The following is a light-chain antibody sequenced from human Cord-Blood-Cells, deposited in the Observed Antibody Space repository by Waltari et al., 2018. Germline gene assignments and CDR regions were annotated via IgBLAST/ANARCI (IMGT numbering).Light chain of an antibody. V-gene: IGKV1-33*01. CDR3: QQYDNLYT. J-gene: IGKJ2*01. Sequence: DIQMTQSPSSLSASVGDRVTITRQESQDISNYLNWYQQKPGKAPKLLIYDASNLETGVPSRFSGSGSGTDFTFTISSLQPEDIATYYCQQYDNLYTFGQGTKLEIK. CDR1: QDISNY. CDR2: DAS.